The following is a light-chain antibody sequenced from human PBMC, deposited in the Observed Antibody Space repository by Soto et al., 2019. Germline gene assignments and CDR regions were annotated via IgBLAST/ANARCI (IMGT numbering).Light chain of an antibody. Sequence: DIQMTQSPSSLSASVGDRVTITCRASQSISNYLNWYQHKPGKAPRLLIYGASTFQSGVPSRFSGSGSGKDFCLTIISLLPEDFATYFFRQGYSTPYTFGHGTKLEIK. CDR2: GAS. V-gene: IGKV1-39*01. J-gene: IGKJ2*01. CDR3: RQGYSTPYT. CDR1: QSISNY.